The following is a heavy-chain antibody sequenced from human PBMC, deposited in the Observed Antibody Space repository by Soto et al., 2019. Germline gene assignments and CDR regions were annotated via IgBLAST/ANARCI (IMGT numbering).Heavy chain of an antibody. D-gene: IGHD2-2*01. CDR3: ARSQGSSTSLEIYYYYYYGMDV. V-gene: IGHV1-69*01. J-gene: IGHJ6*02. CDR2: IIPISDTT. CDR1: GGPLTGIV. Sequence: QVQLVQSGAEVKKPGSWVRSSSRASGGPLTGIVISWLGRPPGQGLGWMGGIIPISDTTNYAQKFQGRVTITADESTSTAYMELSSLRSEDTAVYYCARSQGSSTSLEIYYYYYYGMDVWGQGTTVTVSS.